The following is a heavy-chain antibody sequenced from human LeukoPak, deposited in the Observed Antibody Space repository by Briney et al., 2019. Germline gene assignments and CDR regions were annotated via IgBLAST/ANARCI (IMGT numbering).Heavy chain of an antibody. J-gene: IGHJ4*02. V-gene: IGHV1-69*13. CDR2: IIPIFGTA. Sequence: ASLKVSCKASGGTFSSYAISWVRQGPDQGLEWVGGIIPIFGTANYAQKFQGRVTITADESTSTAYMELSSLRSEDTAVYYCARNVDYYGSGSLDYWGQGTLVTVSS. CDR3: ARNVDYYGSGSLDY. D-gene: IGHD3-10*01. CDR1: GGTFSSYA.